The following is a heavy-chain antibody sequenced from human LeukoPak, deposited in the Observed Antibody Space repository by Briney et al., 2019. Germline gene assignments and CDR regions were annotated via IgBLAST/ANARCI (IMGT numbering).Heavy chain of an antibody. CDR3: ARGRDGYNGIGDY. J-gene: IGHJ4*02. Sequence: GGSLRLSCAASGFTFDDYAMHWVRQAPGKGLEWVSGISWNSGSIGYADSVKGRFTISRDNAKNSLYLQMNSLRAEDMALYHCARGRDGYNGIGDYWGQGTLVTVSS. D-gene: IGHD5-24*01. V-gene: IGHV3-9*03. CDR2: ISWNSGSI. CDR1: GFTFDDYA.